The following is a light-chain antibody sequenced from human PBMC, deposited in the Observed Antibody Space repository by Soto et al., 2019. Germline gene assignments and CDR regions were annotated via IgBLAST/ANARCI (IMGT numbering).Light chain of an antibody. J-gene: IGKJ4*01. V-gene: IGKV1-5*01. CDR1: QSISSW. Sequence: DIQMTQSPSTLSASVGDRLTITCRASQSISSWLAWYQQKPGKAPKFLIYDASRLESRVPSRFSGSGSGTEFTLTISSLQPDDFATYYCQQYFSYTLTFGGGTKVDIK. CDR3: QQYFSYTLT. CDR2: DAS.